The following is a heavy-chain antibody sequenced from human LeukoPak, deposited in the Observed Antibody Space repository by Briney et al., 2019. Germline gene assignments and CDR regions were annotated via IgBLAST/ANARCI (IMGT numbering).Heavy chain of an antibody. CDR2: IYYSGST. CDR1: GGSLSSYY. J-gene: IGHJ1*01. D-gene: IGHD3-22*01. V-gene: IGHV4-59*08. Sequence: SETLSLTCTVSGGSLSSYYWSWIRQPPGKGLEWIGYIYYSGSTNYTPSLKSRVTISGDTSKNQFSLKLSSVTAADTGVYYCARRLYYDSTGYLDWGQGTLVSVST. CDR3: ARRLYYDSTGYLD.